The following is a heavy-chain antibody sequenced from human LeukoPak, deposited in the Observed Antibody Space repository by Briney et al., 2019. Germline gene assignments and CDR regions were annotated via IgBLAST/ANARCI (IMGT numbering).Heavy chain of an antibody. CDR2: IYAAGST. D-gene: IGHD1-26*01. V-gene: IGHV3-53*01. J-gene: IGHJ4*02. CDR1: GFTVSRTY. CDR3: ARRRDSGSLQHFDY. Sequence: PGGSLRLSCAASGFTVSRTYMTWVRQAPGKGLEWVSIIYAAGSTHYADSVKGRFTISRDNAKNSLYLQMNSLRAEDTTVYYCARRRDSGSLQHFDYWGQGTLVTVSS.